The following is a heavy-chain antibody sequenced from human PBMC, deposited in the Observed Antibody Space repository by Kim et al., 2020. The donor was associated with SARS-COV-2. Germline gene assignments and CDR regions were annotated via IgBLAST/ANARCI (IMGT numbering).Heavy chain of an antibody. J-gene: IGHJ3*02. D-gene: IGHD3-16*01. CDR2: IWYDGSNK. CDR1: GFTFSTYG. CDR3: AKPLLDYAFDI. Sequence: GGSLRLSCAASGFTFSTYGMHWVRQAPGKGLEWVATIWYDGSNKYYADSVKGRFTISRDNSKNTLYLQMNSLRAEDTSVYYCAKPLLDYAFDIWGQGAM. V-gene: IGHV3-33*06.